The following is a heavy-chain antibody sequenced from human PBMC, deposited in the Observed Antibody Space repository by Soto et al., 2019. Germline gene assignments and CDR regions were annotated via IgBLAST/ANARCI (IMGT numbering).Heavy chain of an antibody. CDR2: ISGSGGST. J-gene: IGHJ4*02. CDR1: GFTFSSYA. Sequence: PGGSLRLSCAASGFTFSSYAMSWVRQAPGKGLEWVSAISGSGGSTYYADSVKGRFTISRDNSKNTLYLQMNSLRAEDTAVYYCAKDSYYDFWSGYSLPQTRVVTLYYFDYWGQGTLVTVSS. D-gene: IGHD3-3*01. CDR3: AKDSYYDFWSGYSLPQTRVVTLYYFDY. V-gene: IGHV3-23*01.